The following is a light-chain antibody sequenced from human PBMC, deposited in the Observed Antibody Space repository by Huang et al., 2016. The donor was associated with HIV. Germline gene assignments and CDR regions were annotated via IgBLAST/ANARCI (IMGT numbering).Light chain of an antibody. V-gene: IGKV3-11*01. CDR1: QSVSTY. Sequence: EIVLTQSPATLSLSPGERATLSCRASQSVSTYLAWYQQTPGQAPRLLIYDASNRATGIPARCSGSGSGTDFTLTISSLEPEEFAVYYCQQRSNWPAFGGGTKVEIK. CDR3: QQRSNWPA. J-gene: IGKJ4*01. CDR2: DAS.